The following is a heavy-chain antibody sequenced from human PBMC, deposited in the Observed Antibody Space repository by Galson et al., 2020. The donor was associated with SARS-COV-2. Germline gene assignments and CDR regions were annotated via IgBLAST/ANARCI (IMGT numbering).Heavy chain of an antibody. CDR2: ISWNSGSI. D-gene: IGHD1-26*01. CDR1: GFTFDDYA. V-gene: IGHV3-9*01. CDR3: ARQVGAPDYYYYGMDV. Sequence: GGSLRLSCAASGFTFDDYAMHWVRQAPGKGLEWVSGISWNSGSIGYADSVKGRFTISRDNAKNSLYLQRNSLRAEDTALYYCARQVGAPDYYYYGMDVWGQGTTVTVSS. J-gene: IGHJ6*02.